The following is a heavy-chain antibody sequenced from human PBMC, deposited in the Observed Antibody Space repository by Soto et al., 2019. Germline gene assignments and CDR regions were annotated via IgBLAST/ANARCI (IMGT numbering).Heavy chain of an antibody. Sequence: LRLSCAASGFTVSSNYMSWARQAPGKGLEWVSVIYSFGSTYYADSVKGRFTISRDNSKNTLYLQMNCLRAEDTAVYYCAREGPFNWFDPWGQGTLVTVSS. V-gene: IGHV3-66*01. CDR3: AREGPFNWFDP. CDR1: GFTVSSNY. CDR2: IYSFGST. J-gene: IGHJ5*02.